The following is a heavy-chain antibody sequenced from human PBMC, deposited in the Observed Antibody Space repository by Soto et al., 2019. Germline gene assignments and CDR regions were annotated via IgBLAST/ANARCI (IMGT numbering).Heavy chain of an antibody. D-gene: IGHD1-1*01. CDR3: ARDDKYDDNGLDH. Sequence: QVQLEESGGGVVQPGTSLRLSCAASGFLFSRFGMHWVRQAPGKGLEWVAVRVNHGGSTGYADSVRGRFTISRDNSRNTLFLEMSSLRVEDTATYYCARDDKYDDNGLDHWGQGTLVTVSS. V-gene: IGHV3-33*01. CDR2: RVNHGGST. CDR1: GFLFSRFG. J-gene: IGHJ4*02.